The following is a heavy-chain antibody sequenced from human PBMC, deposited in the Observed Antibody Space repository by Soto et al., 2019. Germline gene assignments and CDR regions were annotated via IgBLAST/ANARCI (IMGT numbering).Heavy chain of an antibody. D-gene: IGHD2-2*03. CDR3: VRLNGYCVSTKCRGYYGMDV. CDR2: IYSRDDT. V-gene: IGHV4-39*01. Sequence: SETLSLTCTVSGGSVSSNDYSWGWVRQSPGKGLEWIGAIYSRDDTHYNPSLLSRVTISVDTSKNEFSLRLNSVTAADTAVYYCVRLNGYCVSTKCRGYYGMDVWGQGTTVT. CDR1: GGSVSSNDYS. J-gene: IGHJ6*02.